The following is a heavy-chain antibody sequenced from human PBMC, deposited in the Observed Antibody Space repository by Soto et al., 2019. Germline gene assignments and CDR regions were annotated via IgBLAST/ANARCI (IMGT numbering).Heavy chain of an antibody. V-gene: IGHV4-31*03. CDR1: GGSISSGGYY. CDR3: ARVYFPSYSSSWMYYFDY. J-gene: IGHJ4*02. CDR2: IYYSGST. D-gene: IGHD6-13*01. Sequence: SETLSLTCTVSGGSISSGGYYWSWIRQHPGKGLEWIGYIYYSGSTYYNPSLKSRVTISVDTSKNQFSLKLSSVTAADTAVYYCARVYFPSYSSSWMYYFDYWGQGTLVTVSS.